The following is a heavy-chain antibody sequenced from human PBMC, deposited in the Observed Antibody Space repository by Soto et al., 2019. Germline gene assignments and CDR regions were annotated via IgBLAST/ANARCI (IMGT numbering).Heavy chain of an antibody. CDR3: AKVPSRYSSQFAFFDY. V-gene: IGHV3-23*01. Sequence: GSLVLSCAASGFTLSNYAMHWVRQAPGKGLEWVSAISGSGGSTYYADSVKGRFTISRDNSKNTLYLQMNSLRAEDTAVYYCAKVPSRYSSQFAFFDYWGQGTLVTVYS. D-gene: IGHD6-13*01. CDR1: GFTLSNYA. CDR2: ISGSGGST. J-gene: IGHJ4*02.